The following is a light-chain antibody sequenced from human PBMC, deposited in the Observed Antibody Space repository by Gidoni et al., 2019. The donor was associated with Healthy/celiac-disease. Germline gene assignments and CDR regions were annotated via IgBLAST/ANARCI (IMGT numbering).Light chain of an antibody. Sequence: DIQMTQSPSSLSASVGDRITITARASQSISSYLNWYQQKPGKAPKLLIYAASSLKSGVPSMFSGSGSGTDFTLTISSLQPEDFAAYYCQQSYSTPPITFGQGTRLEIK. CDR1: QSISSY. CDR3: QQSYSTPPIT. CDR2: AAS. V-gene: IGKV1-39*01. J-gene: IGKJ5*01.